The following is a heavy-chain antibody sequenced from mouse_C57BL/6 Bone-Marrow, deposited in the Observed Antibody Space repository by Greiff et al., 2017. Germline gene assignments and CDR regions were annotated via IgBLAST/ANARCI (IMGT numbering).Heavy chain of an antibody. V-gene: IGHV5-4*01. CDR3: ARAPYYYGSSYDV. CDR2: ISDGGSYT. CDR1: GFTFSSYA. D-gene: IGHD1-1*01. J-gene: IGHJ1*03. Sequence: EVQRVESGGGLVKPGGSLKLSCAASGFTFSSYAMSWVRQTPEKRLEWVATISDGGSYTYYPDNVKGRFTISRDNAKNNLYLQMSHLKSEDTTMYYCARAPYYYGSSYDVWGTGTTVTVSS.